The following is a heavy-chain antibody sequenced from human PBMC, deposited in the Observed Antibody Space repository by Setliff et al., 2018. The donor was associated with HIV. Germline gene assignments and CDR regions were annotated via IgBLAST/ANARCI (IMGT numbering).Heavy chain of an antibody. CDR3: ASHLPPYSGNFDY. D-gene: IGHD1-26*01. Sequence: SETLSLSCTVSGGSISSSSYYWGWIRQPPGKGLEWIGTIYYSGNTYYNPSLKSRVTISVDTSKNQISLKLSSVTAADTAVYYCASHLPPYSGNFDYWGHGTLVTVSS. CDR1: GGSISSSSYY. V-gene: IGHV4-39*01. CDR2: IYYSGNT. J-gene: IGHJ4*01.